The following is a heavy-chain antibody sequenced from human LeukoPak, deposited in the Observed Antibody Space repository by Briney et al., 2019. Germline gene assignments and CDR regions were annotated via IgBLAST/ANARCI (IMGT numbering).Heavy chain of an antibody. CDR2: IIPIFGTA. CDR3: ARSRYYYDSSGFTQYYFDY. J-gene: IGHJ4*02. Sequence: GASVKVSCKASGGTFSSYAISWVRQAPGQGLEWMGGIIPIFGTANYAQKFQGRVTITTDESTSTAYMELSSLRYEHEAVYYCARSRYYYDSSGFTQYYFDYWGQGTLVTVSS. V-gene: IGHV1-69*05. CDR1: GGTFSSYA. D-gene: IGHD3-22*01.